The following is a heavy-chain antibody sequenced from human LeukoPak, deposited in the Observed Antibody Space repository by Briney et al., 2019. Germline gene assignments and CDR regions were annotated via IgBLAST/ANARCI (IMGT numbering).Heavy chain of an antibody. CDR3: ARSMGRAYSSSWSNWFGP. CDR2: IMPILGTA. CDR1: GGIFNSYD. J-gene: IGHJ5*02. Sequence: SVRVSCKASGGIFNSYDINWVRQAPGQGLEWMGGIMPILGTANYAQKFQGRVTITADELTSTAYMEVSSLRSEDTAVYYCARSMGRAYSSSWSNWFGPWGQGTLVTVSS. D-gene: IGHD6-13*01. V-gene: IGHV1-69*13.